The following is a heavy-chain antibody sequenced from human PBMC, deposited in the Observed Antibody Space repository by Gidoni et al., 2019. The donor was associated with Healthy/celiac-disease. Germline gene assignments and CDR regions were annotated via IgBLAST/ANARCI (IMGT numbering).Heavy chain of an antibody. Sequence: EVQLVESGGGLVQPGRSLRLSCAASGFTFDDYAMHWVRQAPGKGLEWVSGISWNSGSIGYADSVKGRFTISRDNAKNSLYLQMNSLRAEDTALYYCAKDMSYDYGTLYYFDYWGQGTLVTVSS. J-gene: IGHJ4*02. D-gene: IGHD4-17*01. V-gene: IGHV3-9*01. CDR2: ISWNSGSI. CDR1: GFTFDDYA. CDR3: AKDMSYDYGTLYYFDY.